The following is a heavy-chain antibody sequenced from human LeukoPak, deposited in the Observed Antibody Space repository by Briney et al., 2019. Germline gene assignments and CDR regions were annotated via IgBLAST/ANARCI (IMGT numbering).Heavy chain of an antibody. V-gene: IGHV3-21*01. CDR2: MSSSSSYI. D-gene: IGHD5-12*01. CDR1: GFTFSSYS. J-gene: IGHJ6*02. Sequence: GGSLRLSCAASGFTFSSYSMNWVREAPGKGLEWVSSMSSSSSYIYYADSVKGRFPISRDNAKNSLYLQMNSLRAEDTAVYYCARDQGYSGYDWTMGYYYGMDVWGQGTTVTVSS. CDR3: ARDQGYSGYDWTMGYYYGMDV.